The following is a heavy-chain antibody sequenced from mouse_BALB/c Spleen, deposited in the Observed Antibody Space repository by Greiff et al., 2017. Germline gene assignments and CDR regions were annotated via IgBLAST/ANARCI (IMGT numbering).Heavy chain of an antibody. D-gene: IGHD2-4*01. CDR1: GYTFTDYN. J-gene: IGHJ3*01. CDR2: IYPYNGGT. Sequence: EVKLMESGPELVKPGASVKISCKASGYTFTDYNMHWVKQSHGKSLEWIGYIYPYNGGTGYNQKFKSKATLTVDNSSSTAYMELRSLTSEDSAVYYCASPYYDYDGFAYWGQGTLVTVSA. CDR3: ASPYYDYDGFAY. V-gene: IGHV1S29*02.